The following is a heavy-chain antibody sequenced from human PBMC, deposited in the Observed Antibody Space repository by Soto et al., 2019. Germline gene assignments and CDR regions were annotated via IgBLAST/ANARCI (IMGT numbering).Heavy chain of an antibody. D-gene: IGHD6-13*01. J-gene: IGHJ6*02. Sequence: ASVKVSCKASGYTFTSYAMHWVRQAPGQRLEWMGMINPSGGRTTYSQQFQGRVTMTGDTSTTTVYMELSSLTSDDTAMYYCARAAATGNGRRVDVWGQGTSVTVSS. CDR2: INPSGGRT. V-gene: IGHV1-46*01. CDR1: GYTFTSYA. CDR3: ARAAATGNGRRVDV.